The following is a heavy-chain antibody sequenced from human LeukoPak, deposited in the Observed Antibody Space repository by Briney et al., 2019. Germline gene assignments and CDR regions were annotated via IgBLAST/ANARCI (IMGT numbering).Heavy chain of an antibody. CDR3: ARDLEGIAVALDAFDI. CDR1: GFTFSSYS. CDR2: ISSSSSYI. D-gene: IGHD6-19*01. J-gene: IGHJ3*02. Sequence: GGSLRLSCAASGFTFSSYSMNWVRQAPGKGLEWVSSISSSSSYIYYADSVKGRFTISRDNAKKSLYLQMNSLRAEDTAVYYCARDLEGIAVALDAFDIWGQGTMVTVSS. V-gene: IGHV3-21*01.